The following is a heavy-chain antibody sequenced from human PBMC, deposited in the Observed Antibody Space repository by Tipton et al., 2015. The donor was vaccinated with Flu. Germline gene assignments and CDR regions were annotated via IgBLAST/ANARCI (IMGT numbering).Heavy chain of an antibody. J-gene: IGHJ2*01. CDR2: IYTSGST. V-gene: IGHV4-4*07. D-gene: IGHD4-17*01. CDR1: GGSISSYY. CDR3: ARRVSTVTTYRYFDL. Sequence: TLSLTCTVSGGSISSYYWSWIRQPAGKGLEWIGRIYTSGSTNYNPSLKSRVTISVDTSKSQFSLKLSSVTAADTAVYYCARRVSTVTTYRYFDLWGRGTLVTVSS.